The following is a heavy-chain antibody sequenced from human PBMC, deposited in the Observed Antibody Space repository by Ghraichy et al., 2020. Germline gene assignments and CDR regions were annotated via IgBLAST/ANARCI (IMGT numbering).Heavy chain of an antibody. CDR3: VIETASRGEAGGTIGSNF. J-gene: IGHJ4*02. Sequence: ASVKVSCNASGHTFSSYFVYWVRRASGHGLEWMGIINPLDGTTNYAQKFQGRVAMTRDTSTGTVDLELSSLKPDDTAMYYCVIETASRGEAGGTIGSNFWGQGTLVSVSS. V-gene: IGHV1-46*01. D-gene: IGHD6-13*01. CDR2: INPLDGTT. CDR1: GHTFSSYF.